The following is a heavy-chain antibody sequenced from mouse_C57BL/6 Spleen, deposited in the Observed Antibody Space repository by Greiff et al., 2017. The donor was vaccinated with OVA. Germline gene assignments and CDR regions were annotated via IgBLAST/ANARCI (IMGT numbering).Heavy chain of an antibody. CDR2: INPNNGGT. J-gene: IGHJ2*01. Sequence: EVKLQQSGPELVKPGASVKLSCKASGYTFTDYYMNWVKQSHGKSLEWIGDINPNNGGTSYNQKFKGKATLTVDKSSSTAYMELRSLTSEDSAVYYCARRGDYWGQGTTLTVSS. V-gene: IGHV1-26*01. CDR1: GYTFTDYY. CDR3: ARRGDY.